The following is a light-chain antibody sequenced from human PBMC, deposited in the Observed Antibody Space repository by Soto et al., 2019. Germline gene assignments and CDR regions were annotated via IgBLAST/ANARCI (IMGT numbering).Light chain of an antibody. CDR3: QPYNNWPLT. CDR1: QAVNTR. CDR2: DTS. V-gene: IGKV3-15*01. J-gene: IGKJ4*01. Sequence: EIVLTQSPATLSSFPGDRVTLSCRASQAVNTRLAWYQHKPGQAPRLLIYDTSTRATGVPARFSGSRSGPEFTLTINSLQSEDFAIYYCQPYNNWPLTFGGGTKVDIK.